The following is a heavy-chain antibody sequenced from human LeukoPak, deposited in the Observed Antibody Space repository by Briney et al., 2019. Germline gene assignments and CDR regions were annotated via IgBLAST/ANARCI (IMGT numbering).Heavy chain of an antibody. CDR3: AKALQLWSHFDY. CDR1: GFTFSSYS. CDR2: INRDSYI. J-gene: IGHJ4*02. D-gene: IGHD5-18*01. Sequence: PGGSLRLSCAASGFTFSSYSMNWVRQAPGKGLEWVSSINRDSYIYYADSVKGRFTISRDNSKNTLYLQMNSLRAEDTAVYYCAKALQLWSHFDYWGQGTLVTVSS. V-gene: IGHV3-21*04.